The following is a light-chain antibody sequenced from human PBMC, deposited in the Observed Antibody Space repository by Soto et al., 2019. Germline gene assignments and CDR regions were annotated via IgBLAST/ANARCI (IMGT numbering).Light chain of an antibody. V-gene: IGKV3-11*01. CDR1: QRVSSY. CDR2: DAS. CDR3: QQQSNWPPLT. Sequence: EIVLTQSPATLSLSPGERATLSCRASQRVSSYLAWYQQKPGQAPRLLIYDASNRATGIPARFSGSGSGTDFTLTISSLEPEDFAMYYCQQQSNWPPLTFGGGTKVEIK. J-gene: IGKJ4*01.